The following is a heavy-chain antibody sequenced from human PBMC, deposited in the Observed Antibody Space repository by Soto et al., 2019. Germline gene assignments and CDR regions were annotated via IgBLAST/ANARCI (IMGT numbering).Heavy chain of an antibody. CDR1: GGSVSDKTYY. CDR3: ARTTAVPNTLRSRYFFDY. D-gene: IGHD4-17*01. Sequence: PSETLSLTCSVSGGSVSDKTYYWSWIRQPPGKRLEWIGYAYYSGTTNYNPSLKSRVTISVDLSKNRFSLRLSSVTTADTALYYCARTTAVPNTLRSRYFFDYRGQGTLVTVSS. CDR2: AYYSGTT. V-gene: IGHV4-61*01. J-gene: IGHJ4*02.